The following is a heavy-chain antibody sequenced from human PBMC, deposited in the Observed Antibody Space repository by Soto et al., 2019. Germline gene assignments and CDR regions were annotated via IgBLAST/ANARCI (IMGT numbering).Heavy chain of an antibody. CDR2: ITGSGSST. CDR1: GFTFSDYY. CDR3: AKDRMGYYDSSGNLVFGAFDI. D-gene: IGHD3-22*01. Sequence: GGSLRLSCAASGFTFSDYYMTWIRQGPGKGPEWVSGITGSGSSTDYADSVKGRFTISRDNAKNSLYLQMNSLRAEDTALYYCAKDRMGYYDSSGNLVFGAFDIWGQGTMVTVSS. V-gene: IGHV3-11*01. J-gene: IGHJ3*02.